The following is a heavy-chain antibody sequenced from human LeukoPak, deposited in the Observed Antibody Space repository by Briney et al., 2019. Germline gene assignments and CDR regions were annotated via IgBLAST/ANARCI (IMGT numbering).Heavy chain of an antibody. CDR3: ARGPIEYQLLSFDP. D-gene: IGHD2-2*01. CDR2: IDHSGST. V-gene: IGHV4-34*01. CDR1: GGSFSGYY. J-gene: IGHJ5*02. Sequence: SETLSLTCAVYGGSFSGYYWSWIRQPPGKGLEWIGEIDHSGSTNYNPSLKSRVTISVDTSKNQFSLKLSSVTAADTAVYYCARGPIEYQLLSFDPWGQGTLVTVSS.